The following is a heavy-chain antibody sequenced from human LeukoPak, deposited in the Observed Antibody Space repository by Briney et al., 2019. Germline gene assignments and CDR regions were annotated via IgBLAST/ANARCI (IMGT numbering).Heavy chain of an antibody. Sequence: GASVKVSCKASGYTFISYNIHWVRQAPGQGLEWMGFVNPSGGSTSFAQKFQGRVTMTRDTSTSTVYMELSSLRSEDRAVYYCARVFGPHYRAFDIWGQGTMVTVSS. D-gene: IGHD3/OR15-3a*01. CDR1: GYTFISYN. V-gene: IGHV1-46*01. CDR3: ARVFGPHYRAFDI. CDR2: VNPSGGST. J-gene: IGHJ3*02.